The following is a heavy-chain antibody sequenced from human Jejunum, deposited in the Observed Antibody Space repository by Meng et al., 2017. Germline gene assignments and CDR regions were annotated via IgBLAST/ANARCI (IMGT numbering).Heavy chain of an antibody. Sequence: EVYLVESGGGLVQPGGSLRLSCTASKFTFSSYAMSWVRQSPGKGLEWVSTFAANNSTYYAESVKGRFTISRDNSKNTLDLQMNSLRAEDTAVYYCARALRGLAFDIWGQGTMVTVSS. J-gene: IGHJ3*02. CDR1: KFTFSSYA. CDR2: FAANNST. CDR3: ARALRGLAFDI. D-gene: IGHD3-16*01. V-gene: IGHV3-23*04.